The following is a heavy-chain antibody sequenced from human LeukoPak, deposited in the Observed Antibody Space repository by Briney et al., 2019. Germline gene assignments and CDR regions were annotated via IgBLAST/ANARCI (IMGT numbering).Heavy chain of an antibody. D-gene: IGHD6-19*01. Sequence: PGGSLRLSCAASGFTFSSYGMHWVRQAPGKGLEWVAVISYDGSNKYYADSVKGRFTISRDNSKNTPYLQMNSLRAEDTAVYYCAKEWAPRLSPNIAVAGTLDYWGQGTLVTVSS. CDR2: ISYDGSNK. CDR1: GFTFSSYG. CDR3: AKEWAPRLSPNIAVAGTLDY. V-gene: IGHV3-30*18. J-gene: IGHJ4*02.